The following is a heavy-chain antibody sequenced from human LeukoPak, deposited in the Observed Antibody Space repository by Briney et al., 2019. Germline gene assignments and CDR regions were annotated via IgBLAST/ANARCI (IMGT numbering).Heavy chain of an antibody. D-gene: IGHD6-13*01. V-gene: IGHV4-39*07. J-gene: IGHJ4*02. Sequence: PSETLSLTCTVSGGSISSSSYYWGWIRQPPGKGLEWIGSIYYSGSTYYNPSLKSRVTISVDTSKNQFSLKLSSVTAADTAVYYCARCPPGIAAAGTYFDYWGQGTLVTVSS. CDR1: GGSISSSSYY. CDR2: IYYSGST. CDR3: ARCPPGIAAAGTYFDY.